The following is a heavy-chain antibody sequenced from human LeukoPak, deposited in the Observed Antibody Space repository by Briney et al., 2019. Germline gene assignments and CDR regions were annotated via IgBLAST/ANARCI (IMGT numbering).Heavy chain of an antibody. CDR3: ARDFLDCSSTSCRDYYYYYMDV. CDR1: GGSISSYY. D-gene: IGHD2-2*01. CDR2: IYHSGST. Sequence: SETLSLTCTVSGGSISSYYWGWIRQPPGKGLEWIGSIYHSGSTYYNPSLKSRVTMSVDTSKNQFSLKLSSVTAADTAVYYCARDFLDCSSTSCRDYYYYYMDVWGKGTTVTVSS. V-gene: IGHV4-39*07. J-gene: IGHJ6*03.